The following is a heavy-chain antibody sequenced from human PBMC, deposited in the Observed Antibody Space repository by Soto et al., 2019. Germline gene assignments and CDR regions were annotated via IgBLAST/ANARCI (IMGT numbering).Heavy chain of an antibody. CDR2: IYYSGST. J-gene: IGHJ4*02. V-gene: IGHV4-31*03. D-gene: IGHD3-22*01. Sequence: QVQLQESGPGLVKPSQTLSLTCTVSGGSISSGGYYWSWIRQHPGKGLEWIGYIYYSGSTYYNPSLKSRVTISVDTSKNQFSLKLSSVTAADTAVYYCACRGYYDSSGYYQYFDYWGQGTLVTVSS. CDR1: GGSISSGGYY. CDR3: ACRGYYDSSGYYQYFDY.